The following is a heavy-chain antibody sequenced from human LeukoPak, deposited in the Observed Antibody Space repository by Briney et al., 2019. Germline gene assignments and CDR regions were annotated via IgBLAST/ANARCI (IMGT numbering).Heavy chain of an antibody. V-gene: IGHV1-69*05. Sequence: SVKVSCKASGGTFSSYAISWVRQAPGQGLEWMGRIIPIFGTANYAQKFQGRVTITTDESTSTAYMELSSLRSEDTAVYYCARGSSSGWYGAFDIWGQGTMVTVSS. J-gene: IGHJ3*02. D-gene: IGHD6-19*01. CDR2: IIPIFGTA. CDR3: ARGSSSGWYGAFDI. CDR1: GGTFSSYA.